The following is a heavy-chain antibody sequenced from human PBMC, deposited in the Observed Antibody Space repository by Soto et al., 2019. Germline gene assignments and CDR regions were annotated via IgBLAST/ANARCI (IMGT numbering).Heavy chain of an antibody. V-gene: IGHV3-7*03. CDR2: IKVDGSEI. J-gene: IGHJ5*02. D-gene: IGHD2-2*02. CDR3: ARDGPRLGYCSSTSCYSWFDP. Sequence: PGGSLRLSCAASGFTFSTYWMSWVRQPPGKGLEWVANIKVDGSEIYYVDSVKGRFTISRDNAKNTLYLQMNSLRAEDTAVYYCARDGPRLGYCSSTSCYSWFDPWGQGTLVTVSS. CDR1: GFTFSTYW.